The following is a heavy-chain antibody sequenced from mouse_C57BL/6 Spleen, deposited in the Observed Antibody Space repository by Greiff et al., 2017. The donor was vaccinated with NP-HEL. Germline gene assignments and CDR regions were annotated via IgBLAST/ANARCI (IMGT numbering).Heavy chain of an antibody. V-gene: IGHV1-15*01. CDR3: TRDLRRNYAMDY. CDR1: GYTFTDYE. Sequence: QVQLQQSGAELVRPGASVTLSCKASGYTFTDYEMHWVKQTPVHGLEWIGAIDPETGGTAYNQKFKGKAILTADKSSSTAYMELRSLTSEDSAVHYCTRDLRRNYAMDYWGQGTSVTVSS. J-gene: IGHJ4*01. CDR2: IDPETGGT. D-gene: IGHD2-12*01.